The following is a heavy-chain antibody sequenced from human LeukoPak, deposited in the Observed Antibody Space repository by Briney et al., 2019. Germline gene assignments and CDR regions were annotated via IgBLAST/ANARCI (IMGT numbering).Heavy chain of an antibody. CDR3: ARAEGDTYPYYYYYGMDV. V-gene: IGHV1-2*06. J-gene: IGHJ6*02. Sequence: ASVKVSCKASGGTFSSYAISWVRQAPGQGLEWMGRINPNSGGTNYAQKFQGRVTMTRDTSISTAYMELSRLRSDDTAVYYCARAEGDTYPYYYYYGMDVWGQGTTVTVSS. CDR2: INPNSGGT. D-gene: IGHD3-16*01. CDR1: GGTFSSYA.